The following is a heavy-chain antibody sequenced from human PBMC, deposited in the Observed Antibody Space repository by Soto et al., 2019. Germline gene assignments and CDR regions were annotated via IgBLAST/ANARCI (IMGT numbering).Heavy chain of an antibody. CDR1: GFTFSSYW. V-gene: IGHV3-7*04. CDR2: IKQDGSEK. D-gene: IGHD3-22*01. CDR3: ARGGTYYYDSSGYYD. Sequence: EVQLVESGGGLVQPGGSLRLSCAASGFTFSSYWMSWVRQAPGKGLEWVANIKQDGSEKYYVDSVKGRFTISRDNAKNSLYLQMNSLRAEYTAVYYCARGGTYYYDSSGYYDWGQGTLVTVSS. J-gene: IGHJ4*02.